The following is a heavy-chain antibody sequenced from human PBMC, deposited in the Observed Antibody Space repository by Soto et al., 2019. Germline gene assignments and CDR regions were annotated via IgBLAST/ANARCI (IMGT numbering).Heavy chain of an antibody. CDR1: GFTFTSSA. J-gene: IGHJ4*02. D-gene: IGHD1-26*01. CDR2: IVVGSGNT. V-gene: IGHV1-58*01. Sequence: SVKVSCKASGFTFTSSAVQWVRQAHGQRLEWIGWIVVGSGNTNYAQKFQERVTITRDMSTSTAYMELSSLRSEDTAVYYCAADDQVRRSGSYWNYWGQGTLVTVSS. CDR3: AADDQVRRSGSYWNY.